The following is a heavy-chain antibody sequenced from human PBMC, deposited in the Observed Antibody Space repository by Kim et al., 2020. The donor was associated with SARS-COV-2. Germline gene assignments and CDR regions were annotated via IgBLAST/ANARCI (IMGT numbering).Heavy chain of an antibody. CDR1: GFTFSSYA. CDR3: ASGYIVVVPAAYGMDV. J-gene: IGHJ6*02. Sequence: GGSLRLSCAASGFTFSSYAMHWVRQAPGKGLEWVAVISYDGSNKYYADSVKGRFTISRDNSKNTLYLQMNSLRAEDTAVYYCASGYIVVVPAAYGMDVWGQGTTVTVSS. CDR2: ISYDGSNK. D-gene: IGHD2-2*01. V-gene: IGHV3-30-3*01.